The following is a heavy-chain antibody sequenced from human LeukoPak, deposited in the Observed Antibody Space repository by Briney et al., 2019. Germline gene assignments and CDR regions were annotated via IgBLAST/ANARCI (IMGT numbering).Heavy chain of an antibody. J-gene: IGHJ6*02. V-gene: IGHV4-34*01. CDR2: INHSGST. CDR1: GGSFSGYY. Sequence: SETLSLTCAVYGGSFSGYYWSWIRQPPGKGLEWIGEINHSGSTNYNPSLKSRVTISVDTSKNQFSLKLSSVTAADTAVYYCAREYQEHAQGYGMDVWGRGTTVTVSS. D-gene: IGHD2-2*01. CDR3: AREYQEHAQGYGMDV.